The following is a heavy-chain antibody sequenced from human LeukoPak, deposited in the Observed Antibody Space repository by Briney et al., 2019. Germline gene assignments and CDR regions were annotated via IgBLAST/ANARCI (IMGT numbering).Heavy chain of an antibody. CDR1: GFTFSSYG. D-gene: IGHD2-15*01. CDR3: AKEGMEYCSGGSCYDDEDAFDI. CDR2: ISYDGSNK. Sequence: GGSLRLSCAASGFTFSSYGMHWVRQAPGKGLEWVAVISYDGSNKYYADSVKGRFTISRNNSKNTLFLQMNSLRAEDTAVYHCAKEGMEYCSGGSCYDDEDAFDIWGQGTMVTVSS. J-gene: IGHJ3*02. V-gene: IGHV3-30*18.